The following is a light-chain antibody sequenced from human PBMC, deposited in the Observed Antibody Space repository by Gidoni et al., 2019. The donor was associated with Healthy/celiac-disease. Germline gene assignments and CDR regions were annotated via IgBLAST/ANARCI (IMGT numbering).Light chain of an antibody. CDR3: QQYYSTPFT. Sequence: IVLTPSPDSLAGSLGERATINCKSSQSVLYSSNNKNYLAWYQQKPGQPPKLLIYWASTRESGVPDRFSGSGSGTDFTLTISSLQAEDVAVYYCQQYYSTPFTFGPGTKVDIK. J-gene: IGKJ3*01. CDR1: QSVLYSSNNKNY. CDR2: WAS. V-gene: IGKV4-1*01.